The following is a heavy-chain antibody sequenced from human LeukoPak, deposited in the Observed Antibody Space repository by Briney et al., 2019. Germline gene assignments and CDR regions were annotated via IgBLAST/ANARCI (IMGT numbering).Heavy chain of an antibody. CDR1: GDSVSSNSAA. D-gene: IGHD1-26*01. V-gene: IGHV6-1*01. CDR3: ARDPVGGSTIFDY. Sequence: SQTPSLTCAISGDSVSSNSAAWNWIRQSPSRGLEWLGRTYYRSKWYYDYAVAVKSRISINPDTSKNQFSLQLSSVTPEDTAVYYCARDPVGGSTIFDYWGQRTLVTVSS. CDR2: TYYRSKWYY. J-gene: IGHJ4*02.